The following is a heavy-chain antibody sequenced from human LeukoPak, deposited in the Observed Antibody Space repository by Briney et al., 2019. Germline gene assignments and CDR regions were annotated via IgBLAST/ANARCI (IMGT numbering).Heavy chain of an antibody. D-gene: IGHD3-22*01. V-gene: IGHV1-2*02. CDR3: ARDVSARLVVITRDYYYYGMDV. CDR2: INPNSGGT. J-gene: IGHJ6*02. Sequence: ASVKVSCKASGYTFTGYYMHWVRQAPGQGLEWMGWINPNSGGTNYAQKFQGRVTMTRDTSISTAYMELRSLRSDDTAVYYCARDVSARLVVITRDYYYYGMDVWGQGTTVTVSS. CDR1: GYTFTGYY.